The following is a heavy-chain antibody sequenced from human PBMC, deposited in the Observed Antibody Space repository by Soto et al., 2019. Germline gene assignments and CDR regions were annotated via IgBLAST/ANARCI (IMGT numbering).Heavy chain of an antibody. Sequence: GGSLRLSCSASGFTFNSYGFNWVRQAPGKGLEFVSSITTNGLGTNYADSVRGRFTISRDTSKNTVYLHMTSLSAEDTAVYYCARGTYFDRCGQGTLVTVSS. CDR2: ITTNGLGT. J-gene: IGHJ4*02. D-gene: IGHD3-10*01. V-gene: IGHV3-64D*06. CDR3: ARGTYFDR. CDR1: GFTFNSYG.